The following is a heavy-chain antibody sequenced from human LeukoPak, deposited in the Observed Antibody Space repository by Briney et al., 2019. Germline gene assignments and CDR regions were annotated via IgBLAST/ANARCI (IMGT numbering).Heavy chain of an antibody. Sequence: ASVKVSCKASGYTFTSYYMHWVRQAPGQGLEWMGIINPSGGSTSYAQKFQGRVTMTRDMSTSTVYMELSSLRSEDTAVYYCARDQDAAMVTGYYYMDVWGKGTTVTVSS. CDR2: INPSGGST. D-gene: IGHD5-18*01. CDR3: ARDQDAAMVTGYYYMDV. V-gene: IGHV1-46*01. CDR1: GYTFTSYY. J-gene: IGHJ6*03.